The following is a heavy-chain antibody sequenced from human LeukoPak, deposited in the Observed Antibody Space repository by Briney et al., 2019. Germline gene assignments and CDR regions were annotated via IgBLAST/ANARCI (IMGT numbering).Heavy chain of an antibody. V-gene: IGHV4-61*02. CDR3: ARGNPGFGNFGY. J-gene: IGHJ4*02. CDR1: GGSISSGSYY. D-gene: IGHD3-10*01. Sequence: SETLSLTCTVSGGSISSGSYYWSWIRQPAGKGLEWIGRIYTSGSTNYNPSLKSRVTISVDTSKNQFSLKLTSVTAADTAVYYCARGNPGFGNFGYWGQGTLVTVSS. CDR2: IYTSGST.